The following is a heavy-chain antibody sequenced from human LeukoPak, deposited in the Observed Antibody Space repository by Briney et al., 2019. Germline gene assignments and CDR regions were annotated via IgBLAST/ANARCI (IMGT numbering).Heavy chain of an antibody. CDR3: AKGYCSGGSCYSVYFDY. V-gene: IGHV3-23*01. CDR2: ISGSGGST. D-gene: IGHD2-15*01. J-gene: IGHJ4*02. CDR1: GFTFSSYS. Sequence: GGSLRLSCAASGFTFSSYSMNWVRQAPGKGLEWVSAISGSGGSTYYADSVKGRFTISRDNSKKTLYLQMNSLRAEDTAVYYCAKGYCSGGSCYSVYFDYWGQGTLVTVSS.